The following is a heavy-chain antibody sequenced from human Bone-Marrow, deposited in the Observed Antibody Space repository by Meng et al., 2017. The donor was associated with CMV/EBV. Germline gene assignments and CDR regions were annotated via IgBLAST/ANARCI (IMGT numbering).Heavy chain of an antibody. CDR3: SRVIQAGYDSSGYIFD. D-gene: IGHD3-22*01. J-gene: IGHJ4*02. Sequence: ESLKISCAVYGGSFSGYYWSWIRQPPGKGLEWIGEINHSGSTNYNPSLKSRVTISVDTSKNQFSLKLSSVTAADTAVYYCSRVIQAGYDSSGYIFDWGQGKLVTVAS. V-gene: IGHV4-34*01. CDR1: GGSFSGYY. CDR2: INHSGST.